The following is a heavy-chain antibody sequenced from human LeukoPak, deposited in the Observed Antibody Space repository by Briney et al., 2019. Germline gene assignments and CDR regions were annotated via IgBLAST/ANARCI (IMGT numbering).Heavy chain of an antibody. CDR3: ARQTVNRFDP. CDR2: VNPSGGAT. J-gene: IGHJ5*02. CDR1: GYTFTSYH. Sequence: ASVKVSCKASGYTFTSYHIHWVRQAPGQGLEWMGMVNPSGGATRYAQKFQGRVTMTRDTSTSTFYMELSSLRSEDTAVYYCARQTVNRFDPWGQGTLVTVSS. V-gene: IGHV1-46*01.